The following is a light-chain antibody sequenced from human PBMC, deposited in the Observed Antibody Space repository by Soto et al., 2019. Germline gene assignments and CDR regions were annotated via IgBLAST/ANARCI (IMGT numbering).Light chain of an antibody. CDR2: AAS. V-gene: IGKV1-9*01. CDR3: QQLNSYVFA. J-gene: IGKJ3*01. Sequence: DIQLTQSPSFLSASVGDRVTIICRASQAVSRYLAWYQQKPGKAPNLLIYAASTLRSGVPSRFSGSGSETEFTLTISSLQPEDFATYYCQQLNSYVFAFGPGTKVDIK. CDR1: QAVSRY.